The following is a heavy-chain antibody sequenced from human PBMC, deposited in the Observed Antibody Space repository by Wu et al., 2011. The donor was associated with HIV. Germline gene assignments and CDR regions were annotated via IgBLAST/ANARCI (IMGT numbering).Heavy chain of an antibody. D-gene: IGHD2-2*01. V-gene: IGHV1-69*05. CDR1: GGTFSSYA. CDR2: IIPIFGTA. CDR3: ARGLRGRGYQLTEWFGP. Sequence: QVQLVQSGAEVKKPGSSVKVSCKASGGTFSSYAISWVRQAPGQGLEWMGGIIPIFGTANYAQKLQGRVTITTDESTSTAYMELSRLRSEDTAVYYCARGLRGRGYQLTEWFGPWGQGTLVTVSS. J-gene: IGHJ5*02.